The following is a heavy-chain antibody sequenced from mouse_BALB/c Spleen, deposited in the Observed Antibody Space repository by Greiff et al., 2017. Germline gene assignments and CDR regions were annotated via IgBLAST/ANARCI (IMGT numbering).Heavy chain of an antibody. J-gene: IGHJ2*01. CDR3: TRPSYGNYLDY. D-gene: IGHD2-1*01. Sequence: EVQRVESGGGLVQPGGSMKLSCVASGFTFSNYWMNWVRQSPEKGLEWVAEIRLKSNNYATHYAESVKGRFTISRDDSKSSVYLQMNNLRAEDTGIYYCTRPSYGNYLDYWGQGTTLTVSS. V-gene: IGHV6-6*02. CDR1: GFTFSNYW. CDR2: IRLKSNNYAT.